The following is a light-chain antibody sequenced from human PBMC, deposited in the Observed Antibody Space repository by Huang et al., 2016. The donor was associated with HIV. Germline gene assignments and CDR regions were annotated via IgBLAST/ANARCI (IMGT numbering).Light chain of an antibody. CDR2: GTS. CDR3: QQSYGIPRT. CDR1: QNISKY. J-gene: IGKJ2*01. Sequence: DIQMTQSPSSLSASVGDTVIITCRASQNISKYLNWYQQVPGRAPKLLIYGTSNLQRGVSLMRFIVRASGTDFTLTITSLQPEDAATYFCQQSYGIPRTFGLGT. V-gene: IGKV1-39*01.